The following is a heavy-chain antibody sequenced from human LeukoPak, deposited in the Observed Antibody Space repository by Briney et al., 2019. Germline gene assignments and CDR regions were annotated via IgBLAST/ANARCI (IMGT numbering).Heavy chain of an antibody. CDR1: GFTLSSYS. Sequence: GGSLRLSCAASGFTLSSYSMSWVRQAPGKGLEWVSVIYSGGSTYYADSVKGRFTISRDNSKNTLYLQMNSLRAEDTAVYYCARAQRWLQFDYWGQGTLVTASS. J-gene: IGHJ4*02. CDR2: IYSGGST. V-gene: IGHV3-66*01. D-gene: IGHD5-24*01. CDR3: ARAQRWLQFDY.